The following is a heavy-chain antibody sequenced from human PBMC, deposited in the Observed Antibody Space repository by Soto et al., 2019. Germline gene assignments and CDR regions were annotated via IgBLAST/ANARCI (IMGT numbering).Heavy chain of an antibody. CDR2: INHSGST. Sequence: LSLTCAVYGGSFSGYYWSWIRQPPGKGLEWIGEINHSGSTNYNPSLKSRVTISVDTSKNQFSLKLSSVTAADTAVYYCARGGAAAGTNWFDPWGQGTLVTVSS. CDR1: GGSFSGYY. J-gene: IGHJ5*02. V-gene: IGHV4-34*01. D-gene: IGHD6-13*01. CDR3: ARGGAAAGTNWFDP.